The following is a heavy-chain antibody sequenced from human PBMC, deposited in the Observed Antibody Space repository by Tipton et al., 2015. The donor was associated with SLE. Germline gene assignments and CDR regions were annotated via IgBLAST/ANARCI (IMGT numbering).Heavy chain of an antibody. CDR3: ARGYSSSWSDLDY. D-gene: IGHD6-13*01. V-gene: IGHV4-34*01. CDR2: INHSGST. CDR1: GGSFSGYY. J-gene: IGHJ4*02. Sequence: TLSLTCAVYGGSFSGYYWSWIRQPPGKGLEWIGEINHSGSTNYNPSLKSRVTISVETSKNQFSLKLSSVTAADTAVYYCARGYSSSWSDLDYWGQGTLVTVSS.